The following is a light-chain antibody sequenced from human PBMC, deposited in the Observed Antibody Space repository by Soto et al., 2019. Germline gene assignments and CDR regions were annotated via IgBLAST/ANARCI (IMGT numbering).Light chain of an antibody. CDR3: GSYTTSSNYV. Sequence: QSVLTQPASVSGSPGQSITISCTGPSSDIDAYNYVSWYQQHPGKAPKLMIYDVSNRPSGISNRFSGSTSGNTASLTISGLQAEDEADYYCGSYTTSSNYVFGNGTKVTV. CDR2: DVS. CDR1: SSDIDAYNY. J-gene: IGLJ1*01. V-gene: IGLV2-14*01.